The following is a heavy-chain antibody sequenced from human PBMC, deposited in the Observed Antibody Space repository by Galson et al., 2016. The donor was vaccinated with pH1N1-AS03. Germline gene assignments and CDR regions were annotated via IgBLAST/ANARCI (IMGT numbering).Heavy chain of an antibody. CDR2: ISGSGEIT. D-gene: IGHD3-3*01. V-gene: IGHV3-23*01. Sequence: SLRLSCAASGFTFNNYGMTWVRQAPGKGLEWVSGISGSGEITYYADSLKGRFTISRDNSKNTLYLQMSSLRAEDAAVYYCAKVPTFGLLIIQYYFDYWGQGALVTVSS. J-gene: IGHJ4*02. CDR1: GFTFNNYG. CDR3: AKVPTFGLLIIQYYFDY.